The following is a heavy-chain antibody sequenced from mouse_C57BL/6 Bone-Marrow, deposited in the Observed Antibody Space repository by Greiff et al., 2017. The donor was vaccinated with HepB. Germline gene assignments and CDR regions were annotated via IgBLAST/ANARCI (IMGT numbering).Heavy chain of an antibody. CDR1: GYAFSSSW. J-gene: IGHJ1*03. Sequence: VQLQQSGPELVKPGASVKISCKASGYAFSSSWMNWVKQRPGKGLEWIGRIYPGDGDTNYNGKFKGKATLTADKSSSTAYMQLSSLTSEDSAVYFCASGYYYGSHWYFDVWGTGTTVTVSS. V-gene: IGHV1-82*01. CDR3: ASGYYYGSHWYFDV. CDR2: IYPGDGDT. D-gene: IGHD1-1*01.